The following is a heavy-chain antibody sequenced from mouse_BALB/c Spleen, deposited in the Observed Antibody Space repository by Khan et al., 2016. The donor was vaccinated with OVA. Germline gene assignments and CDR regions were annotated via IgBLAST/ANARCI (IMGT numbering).Heavy chain of an antibody. Sequence: EVELVESGGDVVKPGGSLKLSCAASGFTFSTYGMSWVRQTPDKRLEWVATVSTGGHYTCYPDTVKGRFTISRDNAKNTLYLQMSSLKSEDTAMFYCARLAYYYDSEGFAYWGQGTLVTVSA. CDR3: ARLAYYYDSEGFAY. CDR2: VSTGGHYT. D-gene: IGHD1-1*01. CDR1: GFTFSTYG. J-gene: IGHJ3*01. V-gene: IGHV5-6*01.